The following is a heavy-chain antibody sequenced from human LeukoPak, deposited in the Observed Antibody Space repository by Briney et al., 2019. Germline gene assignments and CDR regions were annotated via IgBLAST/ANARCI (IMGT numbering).Heavy chain of an antibody. CDR2: ISAYNGNT. CDR3: ARDRSRSWPYWFDP. D-gene: IGHD6-13*01. Sequence: ASVKVSCKASGYTFTSYGISWVRQAPGQGLEGMGWISAYNGNTNYAQKLQGRVTMTTDTSTSTAYMELRSLRSDDTAVYYCARDRSRSWPYWFDPWGQGTLVTVSS. J-gene: IGHJ5*02. CDR1: GYTFTSYG. V-gene: IGHV1-18*01.